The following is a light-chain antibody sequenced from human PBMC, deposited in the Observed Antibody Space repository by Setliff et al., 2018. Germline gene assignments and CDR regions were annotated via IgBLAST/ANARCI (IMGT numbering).Light chain of an antibody. J-gene: IGLJ1*01. CDR2: DVN. V-gene: IGLV2-14*03. Sequence: QSVLTQPAAVSGSPGQSITISCSGTSSDVGGYNFVSWFQQHPGKVPKLIIFDVNNRPSGISDRFSGSKSGTTASLTISGLQSADEADYFCGSYTNTFGYVFGSGTKVTVL. CDR3: GSYTNTFGYV. CDR1: SSDVGGYNF.